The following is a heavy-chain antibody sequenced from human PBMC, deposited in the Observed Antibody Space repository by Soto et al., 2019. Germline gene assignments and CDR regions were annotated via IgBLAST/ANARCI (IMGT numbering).Heavy chain of an antibody. V-gene: IGHV1-69*02. CDR2: IFPLTDIP. CDR3: ARGPLVVLHYFES. CDR1: GGTFRNYP. J-gene: IGHJ4*02. Sequence: QVQLVQSGTEVKKPGSSVKVSCKASGGTFRNYPINWVRQAPGQGLEWMGSIFPLTDIPDYAQNFQARLTISADNSTSTASMELSSLTSDDTAMYFWARGPLVVLHYFESWGQGTLVTVSS.